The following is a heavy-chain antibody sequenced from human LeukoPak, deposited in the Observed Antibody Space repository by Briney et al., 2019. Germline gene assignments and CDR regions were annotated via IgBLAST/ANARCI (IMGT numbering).Heavy chain of an antibody. J-gene: IGHJ4*02. CDR1: GFTFSSYA. V-gene: IGHV3-23*01. D-gene: IGHD2-15*01. CDR3: AKEVLGYCSGGSCDADY. CDR2: ISGSGGST. Sequence: GGSLRLSCAASGFTFSSYAMSWVRQAPGKGLEWVSAISGSGGSTYYADSVKGRFTISRDNSKNTLYLQMNSLRAEDTAVYYCAKEVLGYCSGGSCDADYWGQGTLVTVSS.